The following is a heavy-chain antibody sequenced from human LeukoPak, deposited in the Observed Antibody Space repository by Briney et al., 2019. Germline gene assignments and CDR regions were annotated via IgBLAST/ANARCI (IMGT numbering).Heavy chain of an antibody. CDR1: GGSISSYY. CDR3: ARVIGDFDWLHSYYFDY. CDR2: IYYSGST. J-gene: IGHJ4*02. Sequence: SETLFLTCTVSGGSISSYYWSWIRQPPGKGLEWIGYIYYSGSTNYNPSLKSRVTISVDTSKNQFSLKLSSGTAADTAVYYCARVIGDFDWLHSYYFDYWGQGTLVTVSS. D-gene: IGHD3-9*01. V-gene: IGHV4-59*01.